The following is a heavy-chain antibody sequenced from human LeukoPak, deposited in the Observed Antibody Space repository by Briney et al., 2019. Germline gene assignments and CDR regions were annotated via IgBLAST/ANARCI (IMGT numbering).Heavy chain of an antibody. Sequence: ASVKVSCKASGGTFSSYAISWVRQAPGHGLEWMGRIIPIFGTANYAQKFQGRVTITADKSTSTAYMELSSLRSEDTAVYYCARGELELNWFDPWGQGTLVTVSS. CDR3: ARGELELNWFDP. CDR1: GGTFSSYA. V-gene: IGHV1-69*06. J-gene: IGHJ5*02. D-gene: IGHD1-7*01. CDR2: IIPIFGTA.